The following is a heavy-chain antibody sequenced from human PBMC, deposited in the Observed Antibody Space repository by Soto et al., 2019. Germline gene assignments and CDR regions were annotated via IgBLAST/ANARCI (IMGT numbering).Heavy chain of an antibody. J-gene: IGHJ3*02. V-gene: IGHV4-31*03. CDR3: ARSWYLAVAGLDAFDI. D-gene: IGHD6-19*01. Sequence: SETLSLTCTVSGGSISSGGYYWSWIRQHPGKGLEWIGYIYYSGSTYYNPSLKSRVTISVDTSKNQFSLKLSSVTAADTAVYYCARSWYLAVAGLDAFDIWGQGTMVTVSS. CDR2: IYYSGST. CDR1: GGSISSGGYY.